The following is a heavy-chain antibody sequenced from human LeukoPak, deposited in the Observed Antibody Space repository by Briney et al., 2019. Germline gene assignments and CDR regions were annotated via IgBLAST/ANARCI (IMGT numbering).Heavy chain of an antibody. Sequence: ASVKVSCKASGGTFSSYAISWVRQAPGQGLEWMGGIIPIFGTANYAQKFQGRVTITADESTSTAYMELSSLRSEDTAVYYCARDCSGGSCFFDYWGQGTLVPVSS. V-gene: IGHV1-69*13. D-gene: IGHD2-15*01. J-gene: IGHJ4*02. CDR1: GGTFSSYA. CDR2: IIPIFGTA. CDR3: ARDCSGGSCFFDY.